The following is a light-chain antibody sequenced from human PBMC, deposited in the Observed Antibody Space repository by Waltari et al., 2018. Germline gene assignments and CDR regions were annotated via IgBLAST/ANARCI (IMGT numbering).Light chain of an antibody. CDR3: QQGKSYPLT. J-gene: IGKJ4*01. V-gene: IGKV1-NL1*01. CDR1: QGISNS. Sequence: DIQMTQSPSSLSASLGDRVTITCRARQGISNSLAWYQHKPGKAPKLLLYAASRLETGVPSRFSGSGSGTEFTLTISSLQPEDFATYYCQQGKSYPLTFGGGTKVEIK. CDR2: AAS.